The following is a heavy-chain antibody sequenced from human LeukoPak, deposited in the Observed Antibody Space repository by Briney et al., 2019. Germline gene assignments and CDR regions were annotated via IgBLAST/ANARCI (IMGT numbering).Heavy chain of an antibody. CDR3: ARGGRSPYDY. D-gene: IGHD6-13*01. V-gene: IGHV4-34*01. CDR1: GGTLADYY. CDR2: INQRGST. J-gene: IGHJ4*02. Sequence: SSETLSLTCAVYGGTLADYYWSWIRQSPGQGLEWIGEINQRGSTNYNPSLKSRVTISVDTSKNQFSLKLSSVTAADTAVYYCARGGRSPYDYWGQGTLVTVSS.